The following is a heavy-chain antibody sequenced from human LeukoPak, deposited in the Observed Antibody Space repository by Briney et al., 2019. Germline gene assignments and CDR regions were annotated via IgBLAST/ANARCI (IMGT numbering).Heavy chain of an antibody. D-gene: IGHD5-18*01. V-gene: IGHV4-39*07. J-gene: IGHJ3*02. CDR2: IYYSGST. CDR3: ARDQSGYGYGHGRAFDI. CDR1: GGSISSSSYY. Sequence: SETLSLTCTVSGGSISSSSYYWGWIRQPPGKGLEWIGSIYYSGSTYYNPSLKSRVTISVDTSRNQFSLKLSSVTAADTAVYYCARDQSGYGYGHGRAFDIWGQGTMVTVSS.